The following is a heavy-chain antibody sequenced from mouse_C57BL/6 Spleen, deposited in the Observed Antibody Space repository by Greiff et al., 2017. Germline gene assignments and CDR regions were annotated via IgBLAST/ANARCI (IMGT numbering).Heavy chain of an antibody. CDR2: IDPETGGT. V-gene: IGHV1-15*01. CDR3: TRGSRYFDY. CDR1: GYTFTDYE. J-gene: IGHJ2*01. Sequence: QVQLKESGAELVRPGASVTLSCKASGYTFTDYEMHWVKQTPVHGLEWIGAIDPETGGTAYNQKFKGKAILTAAKSSSTAYMELRSLTSEDSAVYYCTRGSRYFDYWGQGTTLTVSS.